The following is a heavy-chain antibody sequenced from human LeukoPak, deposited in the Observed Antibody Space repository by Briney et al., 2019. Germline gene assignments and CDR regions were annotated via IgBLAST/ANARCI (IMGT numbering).Heavy chain of an antibody. Sequence: PGGSLRLSCAASGFTFRTYAMSWVRQAPGKGLGWVSAISASGGSTYYADSVKGRFTISRDNSKNSLYLQMNSLRAEDTAVYYCARDSSGTSCCSGGNYWGQGTLVTVSS. CDR2: ISASGGST. D-gene: IGHD2-2*01. CDR1: GFTFRTYA. CDR3: ARDSSGTSCCSGGNY. V-gene: IGHV3-23*01. J-gene: IGHJ4*02.